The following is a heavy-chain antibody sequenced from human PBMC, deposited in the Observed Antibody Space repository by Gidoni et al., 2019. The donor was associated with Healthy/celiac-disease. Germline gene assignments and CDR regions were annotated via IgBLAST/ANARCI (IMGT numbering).Heavy chain of an antibody. CDR2: ISYDGSNK. CDR1: GFTFSSYA. CDR3: ARDRYSSGWMYYFDY. V-gene: IGHV3-30-3*01. J-gene: IGHJ4*02. D-gene: IGHD6-19*01. Sequence: ASGFTFSSYAMHWVRQAPGKGLEWVAVISYDGSNKYYADSVKGRFTISRDNSKNTLYLQMNSLRAEDTAVYYCARDRYSSGWMYYFDYWGQGTLVTVSS.